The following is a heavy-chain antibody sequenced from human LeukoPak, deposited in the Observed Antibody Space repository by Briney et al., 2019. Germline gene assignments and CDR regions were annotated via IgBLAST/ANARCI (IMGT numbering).Heavy chain of an antibody. D-gene: IGHD2-2*01. CDR3: ARATTDCSSTSCSYFDY. CDR2: IYYSGST. Sequence: NPSETLSLTCAVSGGSISSGGYSWSWIRQPPGKGLEWIGYIYYSGSTYYNPSLKSRVTISVDTSKNQFSLKLSSVTAADTAVYYCARATTDCSSTSCSYFDYWGQGTLVTVSS. J-gene: IGHJ4*02. V-gene: IGHV4-30-4*07. CDR1: GGSISSGGYS.